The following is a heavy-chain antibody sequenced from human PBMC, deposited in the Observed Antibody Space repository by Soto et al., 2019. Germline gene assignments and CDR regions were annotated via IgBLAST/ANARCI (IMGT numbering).Heavy chain of an antibody. J-gene: IGHJ3*02. D-gene: IGHD3-9*01. Sequence: GGSLRLSCAASGYTFSEYSMNWVRQAPGKGLEWVSYFGTSRKYIFYADSVRGRFTISRDDAKNSLYLQLNSLRDEDTAVYYCVRDRDWAFDIWRQGTMVTVSS. CDR2: FGTSRKYI. CDR1: GYTFSEYS. CDR3: VRDRDWAFDI. V-gene: IGHV3-48*02.